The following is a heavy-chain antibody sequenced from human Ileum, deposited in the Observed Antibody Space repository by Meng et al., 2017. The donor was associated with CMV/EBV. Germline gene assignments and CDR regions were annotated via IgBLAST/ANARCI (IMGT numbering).Heavy chain of an antibody. J-gene: IGHJ5*02. V-gene: IGHV1-8*01. CDR2: MNPNSGNT. Sequence: ASVKVSCKASGYTFTSYDINWVRQATGQGLEWMGWMNPNSGNTGYAQKFQGRVTMTRNNSISTAYREMSSLRSEDTAVYYCSRESITMVRGANPTGWFDPWGQGTLVTVSS. D-gene: IGHD3-10*01. CDR1: GYTFTSYD. CDR3: SRESITMVRGANPTGWFDP.